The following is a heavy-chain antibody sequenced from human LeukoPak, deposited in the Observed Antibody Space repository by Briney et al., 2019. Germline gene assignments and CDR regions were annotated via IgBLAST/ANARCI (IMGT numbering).Heavy chain of an antibody. CDR1: GFTFSDYW. J-gene: IGHJ4*02. CDR2: IKQDGGEK. Sequence: GGSLRLSYEASGFTFSDYWMHWDRQAPGKGLEWVANIKQDGGEKYYVDSVKGRFTISRDNAKNSLFLQMNNLRAEDTAVYYCARRYFEYWGQGTLVTVSS. CDR3: ARRYFEY. V-gene: IGHV3-7*01.